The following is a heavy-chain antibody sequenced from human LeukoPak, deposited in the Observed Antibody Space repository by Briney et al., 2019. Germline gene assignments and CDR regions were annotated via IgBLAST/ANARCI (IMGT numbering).Heavy chain of an antibody. CDR2: ISAYNGNT. V-gene: IGHV1-18*01. CDR3: AKSGGSSRTYYKRVDDYYHMDV. Sequence: ASVRVSCKASGYRFNSYGISWVRQAPGQGLEWMGWISAYNGNTNSAQKLQGRVTMTTDASTSTAYMELRSLRSDDTAVYYCAKSGGSSRTYYKRVDDYYHMDVWGEGTTVIVSS. D-gene: IGHD3-10*01. J-gene: IGHJ6*03. CDR1: GYRFNSYG.